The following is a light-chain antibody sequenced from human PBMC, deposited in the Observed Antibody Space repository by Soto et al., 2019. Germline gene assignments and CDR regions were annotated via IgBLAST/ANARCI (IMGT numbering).Light chain of an antibody. V-gene: IGKV3-11*01. CDR1: QSVSSH. J-gene: IGKJ4*01. CDR3: QQRRNWPLT. Sequence: EIVLTQSPATLSLSPGERATLSCRASQSVSSHLAWYQQRPGQTPRLLIYDASDRATGIPARFSGSGSATDFTLTISSLEPEDFAVYYCQQRRNWPLTFGGGTKVEIK. CDR2: DAS.